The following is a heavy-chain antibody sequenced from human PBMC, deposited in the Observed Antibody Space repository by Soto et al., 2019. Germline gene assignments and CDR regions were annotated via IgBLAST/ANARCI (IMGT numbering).Heavy chain of an antibody. CDR1: GFTFSSYA. J-gene: IGHJ5*02. CDR2: ISGSGGST. Sequence: SVGSLRLSCAASGFTFSSYAMSWVRQAPVNGLEWVSAISGSGGSTYYADSVKGRFTISRDNSKNTLYLQMNSLRAEDTAVYYCAKLPDPFSSSSRWFDPWGQGTLVTVSS. CDR3: AKLPDPFSSSSRWFDP. V-gene: IGHV3-23*01. D-gene: IGHD6-6*01.